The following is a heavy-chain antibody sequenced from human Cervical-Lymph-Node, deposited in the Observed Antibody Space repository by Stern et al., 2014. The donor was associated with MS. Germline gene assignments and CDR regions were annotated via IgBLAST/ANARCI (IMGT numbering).Heavy chain of an antibody. D-gene: IGHD3-3*01. CDR2: VYHSGST. CDR1: GGSISAHY. Sequence: QLQLQESGPGLVKPSETLSLTCTVSGGSISAHYWSWIRQPPGRGLEWVGYVYHSGSTSYNPSLKSRVTISLDTSRNQFSLKLRFVTAADTAVYYCASSIPDFWSGYNTFENWGQGTLVTVSS. V-gene: IGHV4-59*11. J-gene: IGHJ4*02. CDR3: ASSIPDFWSGYNTFEN.